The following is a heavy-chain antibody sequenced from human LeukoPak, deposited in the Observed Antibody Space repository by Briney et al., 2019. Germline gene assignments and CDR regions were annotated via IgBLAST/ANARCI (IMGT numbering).Heavy chain of an antibody. CDR2: IGTSSSYI. J-gene: IGHJ3*02. D-gene: IGHD1-1*01. CDR1: GFTFSTYN. V-gene: IGHV3-21*01. Sequence: PGGSLRLSCAASGFTFSTYNMDWVRQAPGKGLEWVSSIGTSSSYIYYADSVKGRFTISRDNAKNSLYLQMNSLRAEDTAVYYCARDIYWNVGAFDIWGQGTMVTVSS. CDR3: ARDIYWNVGAFDI.